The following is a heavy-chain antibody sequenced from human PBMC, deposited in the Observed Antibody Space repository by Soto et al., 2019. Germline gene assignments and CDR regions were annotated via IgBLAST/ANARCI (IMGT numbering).Heavy chain of an antibody. CDR1: GGTFSSYT. Sequence: QVQLVQSGAEVKKPGSSVKVSCKASGGTFSSYTISWVRQAPGQGLEWMGRIIPILGIANYAQKFQGRVTITADKSTSTAYMELSSLRSEDTAVYYCASAGGYCSGGSCYTFDPWGQGTLVTVSS. CDR3: ASAGGYCSGGSCYTFDP. J-gene: IGHJ5*02. CDR2: IIPILGIA. D-gene: IGHD2-15*01. V-gene: IGHV1-69*02.